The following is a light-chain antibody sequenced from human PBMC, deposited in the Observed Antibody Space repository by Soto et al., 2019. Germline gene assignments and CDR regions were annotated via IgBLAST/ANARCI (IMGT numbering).Light chain of an antibody. J-gene: IGKJ4*01. Sequence: EIVLTQSPATLSLSPGNRATLSCRASQSVSGYLAWYQQKPGQAPRLLIYDASNRATGIPARFSGSGSGTDFTLTITGLEPEECAVYYCQQRSNWPSTSGGGTKVVI. V-gene: IGKV3-11*01. CDR2: DAS. CDR1: QSVSGY. CDR3: QQRSNWPST.